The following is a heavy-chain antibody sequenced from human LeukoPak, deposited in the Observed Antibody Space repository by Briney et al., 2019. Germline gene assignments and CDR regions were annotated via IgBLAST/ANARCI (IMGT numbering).Heavy chain of an antibody. CDR1: GYTFTGYY. V-gene: IGHV1-2*02. CDR2: INPNSGGT. CDR3: ARAYLTPYYYYGMDV. D-gene: IGHD2/OR15-2a*01. Sequence: ASVKVSCKASGYTFTGYYMHWVRQAPGQGLEWMGWINPNSGGTNYAQKFQGRVTMTRATSISTAYMELSRLRSDDTAVYYCARAYLTPYYYYGMDVWGQGTTVTVSS. J-gene: IGHJ6*02.